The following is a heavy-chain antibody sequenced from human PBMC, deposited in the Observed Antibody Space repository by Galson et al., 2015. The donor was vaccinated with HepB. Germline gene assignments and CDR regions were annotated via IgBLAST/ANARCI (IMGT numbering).Heavy chain of an antibody. V-gene: IGHV1-69*13. CDR2: IIPIFGTA. Sequence: SVKVSCKASGGTFSSYAISWVRQAPGQGLEWMGGIIPIFGTANYAQKFQGRVTITADESTSTAYMELSSLRSEDTAVYYCARARSLSSGWYYFDYWGQGTLVTVSS. J-gene: IGHJ4*02. CDR3: ARARSLSSGWYYFDY. CDR1: GGTFSSYA. D-gene: IGHD6-19*01.